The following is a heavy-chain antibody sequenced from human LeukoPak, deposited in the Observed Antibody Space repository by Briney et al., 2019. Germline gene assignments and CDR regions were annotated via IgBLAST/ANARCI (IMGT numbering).Heavy chain of an antibody. CDR2: INHSGST. Sequence: SETLSLTCAVYGGSFSGYYWSWIRQPPGKGLEWIGEINHSGSTNYNPSLKSRVTISVDTSKNQFSLKLSSVTAADTAVYYCARGSDDYVWGSYRHFYYFGYWGQGTLVTVSS. CDR3: ARGSDDYVWGSYRHFYYFGY. D-gene: IGHD3-16*02. CDR1: GGSFSGYY. J-gene: IGHJ4*02. V-gene: IGHV4-34*01.